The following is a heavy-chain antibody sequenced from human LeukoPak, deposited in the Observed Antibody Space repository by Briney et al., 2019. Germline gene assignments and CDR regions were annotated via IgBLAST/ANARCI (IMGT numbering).Heavy chain of an antibody. Sequence: GGSLRLSCAASGFTFSSYAMSWVRQAPGKGLEWVSAISGSGGSTYYADSVKGRFTISRDNSKNTLYLQMNSLRAEDTAVYYCAKGGIYSSSSAHAREFDPWGQGTLVTVSS. D-gene: IGHD6-6*01. CDR1: GFTFSSYA. CDR3: AKGGIYSSSSAHAREFDP. CDR2: ISGSGGST. J-gene: IGHJ5*02. V-gene: IGHV3-23*01.